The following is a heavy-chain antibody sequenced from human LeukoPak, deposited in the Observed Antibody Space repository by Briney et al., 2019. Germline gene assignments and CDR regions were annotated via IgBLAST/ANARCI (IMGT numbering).Heavy chain of an antibody. CDR1: GFTLSNHW. D-gene: IGHD5-18*01. V-gene: IGHV3-7*01. CDR2: IKQDGSEK. CDR3: ARTRIQLWTGANFDY. J-gene: IGHJ4*02. Sequence: GGSLRLSCAASGFTLSNHWMSWVRQAPGKGLEWVANIKQDGSEKYYVDSVKGRFTISRDNAKNSMYLQMNSLRVEDTAVYYCARTRIQLWTGANFDYWGQGTLVTVSS.